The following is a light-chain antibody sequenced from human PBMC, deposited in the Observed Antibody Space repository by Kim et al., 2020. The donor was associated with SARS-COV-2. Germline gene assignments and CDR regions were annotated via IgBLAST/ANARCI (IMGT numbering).Light chain of an antibody. CDR2: TNN. CDR3: AAWEDSPDGYVV. J-gene: IGLJ2*01. CDR1: TSNIETKT. Sequence: QRVNISCSGSTSNIETKTVNWYQQLPGTAPKLLIHTNNQRPSGVPDRFSGSRFGTSASLTISGLQSEDEADYFCAAWEDSPDGYVVFGGGTKLTVL. V-gene: IGLV1-44*01.